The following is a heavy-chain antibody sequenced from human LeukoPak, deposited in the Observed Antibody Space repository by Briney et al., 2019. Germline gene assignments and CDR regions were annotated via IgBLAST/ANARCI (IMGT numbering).Heavy chain of an antibody. Sequence: GGSLRLSCAASGFTFSSYAMHWVRQAPGKGLELVAVTSYDGRNKYYADSVKGRFTISRDDSKNTLFLQMNSLRPEDTAVYYCAKGDTSSSSLDYWGQGTLVTVSS. J-gene: IGHJ4*02. CDR3: AKGDTSSSSLDY. V-gene: IGHV3-30*18. CDR2: TSYDGRNK. D-gene: IGHD6-6*01. CDR1: GFTFSSYA.